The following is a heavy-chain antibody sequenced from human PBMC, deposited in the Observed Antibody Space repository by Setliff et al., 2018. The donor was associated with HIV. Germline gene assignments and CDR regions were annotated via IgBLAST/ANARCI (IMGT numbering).Heavy chain of an antibody. V-gene: IGHV4-34*01. CDR1: GGSLTASY. CDR3: ARDQRLPGVQPPYWYFDL. J-gene: IGHJ2*01. CDR2: ISQSGSA. D-gene: IGHD7-27*01. Sequence: PSETLSLTCAVYGGSLTASYYNGFRQPPGKGLEWIGDISQSGSASYNSSLKSRVTMSVDQSKNQFSLTLTSMTAADTAVYFCARDQRLPGVQPPYWYFDLWGRGTLVTVSS.